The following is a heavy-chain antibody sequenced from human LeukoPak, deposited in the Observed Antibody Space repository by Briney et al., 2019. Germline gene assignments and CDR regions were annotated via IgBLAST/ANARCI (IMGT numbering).Heavy chain of an antibody. J-gene: IGHJ3*02. CDR3: ARGLGIGAFDI. D-gene: IGHD7-27*01. Sequence: GGSLRLSCAASGFIASINYMSWVRQAPGKGLEWVSVLYSGGSTYYADSVKGRFTISRDNSKNTLYLQMNSLRAEDTAMYYCARGLGIGAFDIWGQGTMVTV. V-gene: IGHV3-53*01. CDR2: LYSGGST. CDR1: GFIASINY.